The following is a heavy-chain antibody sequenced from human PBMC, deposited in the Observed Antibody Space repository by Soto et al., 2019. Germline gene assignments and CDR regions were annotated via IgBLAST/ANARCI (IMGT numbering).Heavy chain of an antibody. Sequence: QVHLMQSGAEVKKTGASVKVSCKASGDTFTNYYIHWVRQAPGQGLEWMGTVNPSGGHTTYSQNFLGRVTMTRDTSTSTLYMELTSLTSDDTAVYYCARGGHVVVVTAAFDYWGQGTLVTVSS. V-gene: IGHV1-46*01. CDR3: ARGGHVVVVTAAFDY. D-gene: IGHD2-21*02. CDR1: GDTFTNYY. J-gene: IGHJ4*02. CDR2: VNPSGGHT.